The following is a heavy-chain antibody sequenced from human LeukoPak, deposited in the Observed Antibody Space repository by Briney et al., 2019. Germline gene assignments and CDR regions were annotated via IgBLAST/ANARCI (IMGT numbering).Heavy chain of an antibody. D-gene: IGHD4-17*01. CDR3: AKSASTVTSSFAY. J-gene: IGHJ4*02. CDR2: ISGSGGST. CDR1: GFNFSNYA. V-gene: IGHV3-23*01. Sequence: GGSLRLSCAASGFNFSNYAMSWVRQAPGKGLEWVSAISGSGGSTYYADPVKGRFTISRDKSKNTLYLQMNSLRAEDTAVYYCAKSASTVTSSFAYWGQGTLVTVSS.